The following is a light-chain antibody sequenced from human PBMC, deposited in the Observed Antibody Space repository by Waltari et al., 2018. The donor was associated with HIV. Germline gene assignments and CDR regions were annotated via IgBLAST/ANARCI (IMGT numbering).Light chain of an antibody. V-gene: IGKV3-15*01. Sequence: ELVMTQSPATLSVSPGERASLSCRARQSFSSNLAWYQQKPGQAPRLLIYGASTRATGIPARFSGSGSGTEFTLTISSLQSEDFAVYYCQQYNKWPPTFGQGTKVEIK. CDR2: GAS. CDR3: QQYNKWPPT. CDR1: QSFSSN. J-gene: IGKJ1*01.